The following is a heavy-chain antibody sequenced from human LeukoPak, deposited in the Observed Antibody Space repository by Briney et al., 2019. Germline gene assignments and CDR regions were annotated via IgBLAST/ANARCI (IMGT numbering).Heavy chain of an antibody. CDR1: GYTFTSYY. V-gene: IGHV1-46*01. D-gene: IGHD6-13*01. Sequence: GASVKVSCKASGYTFTSYYMHWVRQAPGQGLEWMGIINPSGGSTSYAKKFQGRVTMTRDTSTSTVYMELSSLRSEDTAVYYCARFLHAGYSSSADLFDYWGQGTLVTVSS. J-gene: IGHJ4*02. CDR3: ARFLHAGYSSSADLFDY. CDR2: INPSGGST.